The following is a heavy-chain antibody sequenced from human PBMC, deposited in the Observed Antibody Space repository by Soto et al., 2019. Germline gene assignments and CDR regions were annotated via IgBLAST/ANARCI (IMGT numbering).Heavy chain of an antibody. D-gene: IGHD6-19*01. CDR2: INAGNGNT. CDR1: GYTFTGYA. Sequence: QVQLVQSGAEEKKPGASVKVSCKASGYTFTGYAMHWVRQAPGQRLEWMGWINAGNGNTKYSQKFQGRVTITRDTSARTSSMELSSLRSEDTAVYYCARAVAVAADFDYWGQGTLVTVSS. V-gene: IGHV1-3*05. J-gene: IGHJ4*02. CDR3: ARAVAVAADFDY.